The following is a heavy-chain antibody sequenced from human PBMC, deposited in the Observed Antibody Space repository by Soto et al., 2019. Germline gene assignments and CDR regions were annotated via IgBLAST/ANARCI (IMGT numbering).Heavy chain of an antibody. CDR1: GGSFSGYY. V-gene: IGHV4-34*01. CDR3: AGPRTMVRGVINY. CDR2: INHSGST. Sequence: SETLSLTCAVYGGSFSGYYWSWIRQPPGKGLEWIGEINHSGSTNYNPSLKSRVTISVDTSKNQFSLKLSSVTAADTAVYYCAGPRTMVRGVINYWGQGTLVTAPQ. D-gene: IGHD3-10*01. J-gene: IGHJ4*02.